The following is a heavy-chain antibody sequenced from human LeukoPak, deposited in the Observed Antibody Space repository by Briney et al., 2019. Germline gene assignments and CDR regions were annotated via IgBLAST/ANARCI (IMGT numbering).Heavy chain of an antibody. CDR2: ISYDGSNK. CDR1: GFTFSSYA. CDR3: ARDRGNDYGSGSYGLYYYYYGMDV. Sequence: GGSLRLSCAASGFTFSSYAMHWVRQAPGKGLEWVAVISYDGSNKYYADSVKGRFTISRDNSKNTLYLQMNSLRAEDTAVYYCARDRGNDYGSGSYGLYYYYYGMDVWGQGTTVTVSS. D-gene: IGHD3-10*01. V-gene: IGHV3-30-3*01. J-gene: IGHJ6*02.